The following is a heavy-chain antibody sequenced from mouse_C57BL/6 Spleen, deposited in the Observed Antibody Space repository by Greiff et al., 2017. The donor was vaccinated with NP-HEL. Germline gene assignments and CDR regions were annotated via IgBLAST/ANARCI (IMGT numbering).Heavy chain of an antibody. CDR3: ARGGRSQDYCDY. Sequence: EVLLVESGGDLVKPGGSLKLSCAASGFTFSSYCMSWVRQTPDQRLEWVANISCGGSYTYYLDTLKGRFTLSRDTATNTLYLQLSSLKSEDTAMYYGARGGRSQDYCDYWGQGTTLTVSA. V-gene: IGHV5-6*01. J-gene: IGHJ2*01. CDR2: ISCGGSYT. D-gene: IGHD1-1*02. CDR1: GFTFSSYC.